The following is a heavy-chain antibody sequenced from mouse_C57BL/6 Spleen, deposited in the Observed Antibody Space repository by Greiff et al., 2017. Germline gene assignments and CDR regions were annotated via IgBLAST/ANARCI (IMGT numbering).Heavy chain of an antibody. J-gene: IGHJ4*01. D-gene: IGHD1-1*01. CDR2: IYPGGGYT. CDR1: GYTFTNYW. CDR3: ARGSGSSPYARDY. V-gene: IGHV1-63*01. Sequence: QVQLQQSGAELVRPGTSVKMSCKASGYTFTNYWIGWAKQRPGHGLEWIGDIYPGGGYTNYNEKFKGKATLTADKSSSTAYMQFSSLTSEDSAIYYCARGSGSSPYARDYWGQGTSVTVSS.